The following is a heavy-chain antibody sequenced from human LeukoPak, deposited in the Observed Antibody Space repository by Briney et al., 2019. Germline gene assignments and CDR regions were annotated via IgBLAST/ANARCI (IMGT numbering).Heavy chain of an antibody. CDR3: VRDVGAVRGEVYFDY. Sequence: PGGSLRLSCAASGFTFSSYWMSWVRQAPGKGLEWVANIKPDGSEKYYVDSVKGRFTISRDNAKNSLFLQMNSLRAEDTAVYYCVRDVGAVRGEVYFDYWGQGTLVTVSS. V-gene: IGHV3-7*01. D-gene: IGHD3-16*01. CDR2: IKPDGSEK. J-gene: IGHJ4*02. CDR1: GFTFSSYW.